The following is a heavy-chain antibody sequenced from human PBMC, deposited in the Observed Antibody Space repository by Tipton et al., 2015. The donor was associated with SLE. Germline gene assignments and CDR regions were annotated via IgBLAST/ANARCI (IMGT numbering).Heavy chain of an antibody. D-gene: IGHD1-26*01. V-gene: IGHV4-59*01. Sequence: LRLSCAVYGGSFSGYYWSWIRQPAGKGLEWIGHIYYSGSTNYNPSLKSRVTISVDTSKNQFSLKLSSVTAADTAVYYCARVGAGDAFDIWGQGTMVTVSS. CDR3: ARVGAGDAFDI. CDR2: IYYSGST. CDR1: GGSFSGYY. J-gene: IGHJ3*02.